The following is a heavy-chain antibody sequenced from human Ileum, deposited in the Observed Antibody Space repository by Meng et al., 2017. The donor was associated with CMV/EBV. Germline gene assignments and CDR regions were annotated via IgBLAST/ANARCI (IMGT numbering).Heavy chain of an antibody. CDR1: GGSISSVDYY. J-gene: IGHJ4*02. V-gene: IGHV4-30-4*08. D-gene: IGHD6-13*01. Sequence: VHLPGSGPGLVTPSQTLSLPCTCSGGSISSVDYYWTRLRQPPGKGLEWIGYIYYSGTTYYNPSLKSRVSISVDTSRNQFSLQLSSVTAADTAVYYCARRSSGLFDYWGQGILVTVSS. CDR3: ARRSSGLFDY. CDR2: IYYSGTT.